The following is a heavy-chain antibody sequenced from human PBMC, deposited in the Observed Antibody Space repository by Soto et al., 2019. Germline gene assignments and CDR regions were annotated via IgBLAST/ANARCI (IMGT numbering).Heavy chain of an antibody. CDR1: GFSFSSFT. Sequence: EVQLVESGGGLVKPGGSLRLSCAAYGFSFSSFTMNWVRQAPGKGLEWVSSIDTSSTYMYYADSVTGRFTISRDNAKKSVYLQMNSLRAEDTAVYYCARETGSYNWNDGLMDVWGHGTTVTVSS. D-gene: IGHD1-20*01. J-gene: IGHJ6*02. V-gene: IGHV3-21*01. CDR3: ARETGSYNWNDGLMDV. CDR2: IDTSSTYM.